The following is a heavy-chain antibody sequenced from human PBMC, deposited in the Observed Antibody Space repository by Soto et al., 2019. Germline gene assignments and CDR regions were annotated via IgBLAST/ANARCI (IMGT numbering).Heavy chain of an antibody. Sequence: EVYLVESGGGLVQPGGSLRLSCAASGFIVSTKYMNWVRQAPGKGLNWVSVIYSAGNTYYSDSVKDRFTISRHNSKNTLYLQMNSLRTEDTAIYYCATGTETGALDIWGQGTMVTVSS. CDR2: IYSAGNT. V-gene: IGHV3-53*04. CDR3: ATGTETGALDI. J-gene: IGHJ3*02. CDR1: GFIVSTKY.